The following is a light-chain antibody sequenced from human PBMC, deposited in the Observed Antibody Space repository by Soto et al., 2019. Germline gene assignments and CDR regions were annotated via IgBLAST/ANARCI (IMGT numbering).Light chain of an antibody. J-gene: IGLJ1*01. V-gene: IGLV2-14*01. CDR3: SSYTTSSTLLYV. Sequence: QSALTQPASVSGSPGQSITISCTGTSSDVGGYNSVSWYQQHPGKAPKLMIYEVSNRPSGVSNRCSGSKSGNTASLTISGLQAEYEADYYCSSYTTSSTLLYVFGTGTKLTVL. CDR2: EVS. CDR1: SSDVGGYNS.